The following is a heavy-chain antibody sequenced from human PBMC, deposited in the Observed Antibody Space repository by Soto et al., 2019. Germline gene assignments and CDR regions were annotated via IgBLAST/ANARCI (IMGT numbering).Heavy chain of an antibody. CDR2: ISARDVST. Sequence: EVQLLESGGGLVQPGGSLRLSCAASGFTFSIYAMHWVRQAPGKGLEWVSAISARDVSTYYADSVKGRVTISRDNSKNTLDLQRSSLRAEDTAVYYCANVEGTIVGTAWIAYAFESWGRGTMVTVSS. CDR3: ANVEGTIVGTAWIAYAFES. V-gene: IGHV3-23*01. J-gene: IGHJ3*02. CDR1: GFTFSIYA. D-gene: IGHD2-15*01.